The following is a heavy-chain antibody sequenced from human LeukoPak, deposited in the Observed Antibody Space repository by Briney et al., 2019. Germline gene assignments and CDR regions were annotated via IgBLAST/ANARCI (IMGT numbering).Heavy chain of an antibody. CDR3: AREGYDILTGYRNTLDY. J-gene: IGHJ4*02. Sequence: ASVKVSCKASGYTFTGYYMHWVRQAPGQGLEWMGWINPNSGGTNYAQKFQGRVTMTRDTSISTAYMELSRLRSDDTAVYYCAREGYDILTGYRNTLDYWGQGTLVTVSS. V-gene: IGHV1-2*02. D-gene: IGHD3-9*01. CDR2: INPNSGGT. CDR1: GYTFTGYY.